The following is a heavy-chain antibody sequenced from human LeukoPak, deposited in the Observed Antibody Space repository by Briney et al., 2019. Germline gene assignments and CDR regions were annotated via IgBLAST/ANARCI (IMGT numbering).Heavy chain of an antibody. Sequence: GGSLRLSCAASGNYWMHWVRQAPGKGLEWIAYISSRNTTIHYADSVRGRFSISRDNAKNSLYLQMSSLRVEDTALYYCARAMGIRTTRSYVFYALDVWGQGATVTVSS. D-gene: IGHD2-2*01. J-gene: IGHJ6*02. V-gene: IGHV3-48*01. CDR1: GNYW. CDR2: ISSRNTTI. CDR3: ARAMGIRTTRSYVFYALDV.